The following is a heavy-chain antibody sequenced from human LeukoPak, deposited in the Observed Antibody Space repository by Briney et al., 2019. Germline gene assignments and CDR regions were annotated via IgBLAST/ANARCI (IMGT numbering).Heavy chain of an antibody. CDR1: GFIFSSYA. Sequence: GGSLRLSCAASGFIFSSYAMHWVRQAPGKGLEWVTVISYDGSNKYYADSVKGRFIISRDTSKNTLYLQMNSLRAEDTAMYYCVREDLGVDYWGQGTLVTVSS. CDR2: ISYDGSNK. J-gene: IGHJ4*02. CDR3: VREDLGVDY. D-gene: IGHD1-26*01. V-gene: IGHV3-30*14.